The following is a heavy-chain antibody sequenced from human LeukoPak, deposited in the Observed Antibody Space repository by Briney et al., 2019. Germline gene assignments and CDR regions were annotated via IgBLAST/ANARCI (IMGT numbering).Heavy chain of an antibody. V-gene: IGHV3-21*01. J-gene: IGHJ6*03. CDR2: ISSSSSYI. CDR1: GFTFSSYS. D-gene: IGHD2-21*01. Sequence: PGGSLRLSCAASGFTFSSYSMNWVRQAPGKGLEWVSSISSSSSYIYYADSVKGRFTISRDNAKNSLYLQMNSLRAEDTAVYYCARVWSPGGYYYYYYMDVWGKGTTVTVSS. CDR3: ARVWSPGGYYYYYYMDV.